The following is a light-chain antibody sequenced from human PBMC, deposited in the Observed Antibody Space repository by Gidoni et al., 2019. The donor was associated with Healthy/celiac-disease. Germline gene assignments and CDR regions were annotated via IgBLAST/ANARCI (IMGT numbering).Light chain of an antibody. J-gene: IGLJ3*02. CDR2: DVS. Sequence: QSALTMPASVSGPPGQSITFSCTGTSSDVGCYNYVSWYQQHPGKAPKLMIYDVSNRPSGVSNRFSGSKSGNTASLTISGLQAEDEADYYCSSYTSSSTWVFGGGTKLTVL. V-gene: IGLV2-14*03. CDR3: SSYTSSSTWV. CDR1: SSDVGCYNY.